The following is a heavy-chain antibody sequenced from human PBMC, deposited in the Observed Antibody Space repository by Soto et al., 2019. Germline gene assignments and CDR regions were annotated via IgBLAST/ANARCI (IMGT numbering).Heavy chain of an antibody. V-gene: IGHV1-58*01. CDR3: AALYYYDSSGYSDAFDI. D-gene: IGHD3-22*01. Sequence: SVKVSCKASGFTFTSSAVQWVRQARGQRLEWIGRIVVGSGNTNYAQKFQERVTITRDMSTSTAYMELSSLRSEDTAVYYCAALYYYDSSGYSDAFDIWGQGTMVTVSS. CDR1: GFTFTSSA. CDR2: IVVGSGNT. J-gene: IGHJ3*02.